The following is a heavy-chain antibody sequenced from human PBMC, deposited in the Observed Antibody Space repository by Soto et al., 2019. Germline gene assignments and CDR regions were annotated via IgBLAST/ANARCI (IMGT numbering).Heavy chain of an antibody. CDR3: AQTTPSIHWFDP. J-gene: IGHJ5*02. CDR1: GLTFSSYA. CDR2: ISAGGGNT. Sequence: GGSLRLSCAASGLTFSSYAMSWVRQAPGKGLEWVSAISAGGGNTYYRDSVKGRLTISRDNSKNTLYLQMNSLRAEDTAVYFCAQTTPSIHWFDPWGQGTLVTVSS. D-gene: IGHD1-1*01. V-gene: IGHV3-23*01.